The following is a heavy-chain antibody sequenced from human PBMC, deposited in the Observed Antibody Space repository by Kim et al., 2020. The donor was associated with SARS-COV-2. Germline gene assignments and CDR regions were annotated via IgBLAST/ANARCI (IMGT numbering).Heavy chain of an antibody. J-gene: IGHJ4*02. CDR2: INWNGGST. CDR1: GFTADDYG. CDR3: ARSASSSYHNFDS. D-gene: IGHD6-13*01. V-gene: IGHV3-20*04. Sequence: GGSLRLSCVASGFTADDYGMGWIRQRPGRGLEWVAGINWNGGSTDYADSVEGRFTISRDLANNSLYLEMNSLRGDDTALYFCARSASSSYHNFDSLGQGT.